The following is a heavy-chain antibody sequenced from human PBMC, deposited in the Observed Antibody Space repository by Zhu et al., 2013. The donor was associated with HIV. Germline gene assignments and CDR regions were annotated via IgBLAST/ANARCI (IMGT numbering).Heavy chain of an antibody. V-gene: IGHV1-18*01. CDR3: AREGAIFGVVIIQRYGMDV. J-gene: IGHJ6*02. Sequence: QVQLVQSGAEVKKPGASVKVSCKASGYTFSGYGINWVRQAPGQGLEWMGWISAYSGNTNYAQKLQGRVTMTTDTSTSTAYMELRSLRSDDTAVYYCAREGAIFGVVIIQRYGMDVWGQGTTVTVSS. CDR1: GYTFSGYG. CDR2: ISAYSGNT. D-gene: IGHD3-3*01.